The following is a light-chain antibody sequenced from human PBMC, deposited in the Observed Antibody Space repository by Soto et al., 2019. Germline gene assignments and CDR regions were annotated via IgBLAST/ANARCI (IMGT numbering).Light chain of an antibody. CDR1: QDVSRW. J-gene: IGKJ4*01. CDR2: DAS. CDR3: QQANSIPLT. Sequence: TQSPGTLSASVGDRVTITCRASQDVSRWLAWYQQKPGKAPKLLIYDASRLQSGVPSRFSGSGSGTDFTLTISDLQPEDFATYYCQQANSIPLTFGGGTKMDIK. V-gene: IGKV1-12*01.